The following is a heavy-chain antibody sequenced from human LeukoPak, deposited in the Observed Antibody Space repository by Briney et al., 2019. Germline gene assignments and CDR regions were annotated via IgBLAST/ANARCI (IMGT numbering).Heavy chain of an antibody. CDR3: ERDPYSTTYYGMDV. CDR2: IYPAGNT. D-gene: IGHD2-2*01. Sequence: PGGSLRLSCAASGFTVSDNYMSWVRQAPGQGLEWVSLIYPAGNTYYADSVKGRFTISRDNSKNTLYLQMNNLRAEDTAVYYCERDPYSTTYYGMDVRGQGTTVTVSS. J-gene: IGHJ6*02. CDR1: GFTVSDNY. V-gene: IGHV3-66*01.